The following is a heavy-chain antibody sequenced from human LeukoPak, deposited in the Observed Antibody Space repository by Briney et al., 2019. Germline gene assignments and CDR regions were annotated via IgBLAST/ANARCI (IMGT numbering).Heavy chain of an antibody. Sequence: PSETLSLTCTVSGDSLRTSTYYWGWIRQPPGKGLEWIGGIYYSGTIYYNPSLKSRLTISADTSKNHLSLNLSSVTAADTAVYYCARDRELAALDPWGQGTLVIVTS. D-gene: IGHD6-13*01. CDR3: ARDRELAALDP. CDR2: IYYSGTI. J-gene: IGHJ5*02. V-gene: IGHV4-39*07. CDR1: GDSLRTSTYY.